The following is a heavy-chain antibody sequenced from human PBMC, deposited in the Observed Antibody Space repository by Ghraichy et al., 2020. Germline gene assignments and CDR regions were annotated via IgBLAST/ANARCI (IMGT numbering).Heavy chain of an antibody. V-gene: IGHV3-21*01. Sequence: LSLTCAASGFTFSSYSMNWVRQAPGKGLEWVSSISSSSSYIYYADSVKGRFTISRDNAKNSLYLQMNSLRAEDTAVYYCARMPHIAAAGTPEYGMDVWGQGTTVTVSS. D-gene: IGHD6-13*01. J-gene: IGHJ6*02. CDR1: GFTFSSYS. CDR2: ISSSSSYI. CDR3: ARMPHIAAAGTPEYGMDV.